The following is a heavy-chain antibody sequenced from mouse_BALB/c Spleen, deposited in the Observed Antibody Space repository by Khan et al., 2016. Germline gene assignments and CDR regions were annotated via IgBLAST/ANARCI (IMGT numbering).Heavy chain of an antibody. CDR1: GYSFTGYY. CDR3: AGYGSAWFGY. D-gene: IGHD2-10*02. CDR2: VNPDNGGT. V-gene: IGHV1-18*01. Sequence: VQLQQSGPALVKPGASVRISCKSSGYSFTGYYMHWVKQSHGKSLEWIGRVNPDNGGTHYNQKFKDKAIITVDKSSITAYMEFCSLKSEDSAVYYCAGYGSAWFGYWGQGTLVTVSA. J-gene: IGHJ3*01.